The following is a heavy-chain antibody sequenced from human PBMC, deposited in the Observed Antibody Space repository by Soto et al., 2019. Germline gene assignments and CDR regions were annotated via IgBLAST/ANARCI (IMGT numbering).Heavy chain of an antibody. CDR2: IRNKANSYAT. Sequence: EVQLVESGGGLVQPGGSLKLSCVASGFTFSGSSMHRVRQASGKGLEWVGRIRNKANSYATAYAASVKGRFTISRDDSNNTAYLQMNSLKTEDTAVYYCTSHAPEDMIRKWGQGTLVTVSS. CDR1: GFTFSGSS. D-gene: IGHD2-15*01. V-gene: IGHV3-73*02. CDR3: TSHAPEDMIRK. J-gene: IGHJ4*02.